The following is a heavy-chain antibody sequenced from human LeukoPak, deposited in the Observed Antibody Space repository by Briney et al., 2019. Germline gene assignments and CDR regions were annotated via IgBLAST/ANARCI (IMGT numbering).Heavy chain of an antibody. V-gene: IGHV1-18*01. CDR2: INTYSGNS. CDR3: ARGFPMGAITAYYYYMDV. CDR1: GYTFTSYG. D-gene: IGHD1-26*01. Sequence: GASVKVSCKASGYTFTSYGISWVRQAPGQGLEWMGWINTYSGNSNYAQKLQGRVTMTTDTSTTTAYMELRSLISDDTAVYYCARGFPMGAITAYYYYMDVWGKGTTVTVSS. J-gene: IGHJ6*03.